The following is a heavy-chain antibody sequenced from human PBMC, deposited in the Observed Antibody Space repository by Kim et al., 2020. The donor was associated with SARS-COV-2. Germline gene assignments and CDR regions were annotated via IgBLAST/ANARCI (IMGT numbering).Heavy chain of an antibody. CDR3: ARVMAPVLRYFDWPMMGDYNWFDP. D-gene: IGHD3-9*01. CDR1: GYTFTSYA. V-gene: IGHV1-3*01. Sequence: ASVKVSCKASGYTFTSYAMHWVRQAPGQRLAWMGWINAGNGNTKYSQKFQGRVTITRDTSASTAYMELSSLRSEDTAVYYCARVMAPVLRYFDWPMMGDYNWFDPWGQRTLVTVSS. J-gene: IGHJ5*02. CDR2: INAGNGNT.